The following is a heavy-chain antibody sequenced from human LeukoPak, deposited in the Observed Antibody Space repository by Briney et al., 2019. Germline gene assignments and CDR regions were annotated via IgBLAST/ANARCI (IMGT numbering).Heavy chain of an antibody. V-gene: IGHV3-48*01. D-gene: IGHD6-19*01. CDR2: IGVGSSTI. Sequence: GGSLRLSCAASGFTFSYYAMNWVRQAPGKGLEWVPYIGVGSSTIYYADSVKGRFTISRDDAKNSVYLQMNSLRAEDTAVYFCARDALAVAQLDYWGQGTLVTVSS. CDR3: ARDALAVAQLDY. CDR1: GFTFSYYA. J-gene: IGHJ4*02.